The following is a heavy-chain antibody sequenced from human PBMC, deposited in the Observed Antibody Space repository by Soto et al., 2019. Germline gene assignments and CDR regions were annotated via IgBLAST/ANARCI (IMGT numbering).Heavy chain of an antibody. CDR3: ARARAGTYGDYGVDY. V-gene: IGHV1-8*01. CDR1: GYPFTSYD. Sequence: QVQLVQSGAEVKKPGASVKVSCTASGYPFTSYDINWVRQATGQGLEWMGWMNPNSYNTGYAQKFQGTVTMTRNTSITIAYMELSSLTSEDTAIYYCARARAGTYGDYGVDYWGQGTLVTVSS. J-gene: IGHJ4*02. D-gene: IGHD4-17*01. CDR2: MNPNSYNT.